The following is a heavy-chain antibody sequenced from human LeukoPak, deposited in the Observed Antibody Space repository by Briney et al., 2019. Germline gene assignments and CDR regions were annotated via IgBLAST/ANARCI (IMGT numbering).Heavy chain of an antibody. J-gene: IGHJ4*02. D-gene: IGHD5-18*01. V-gene: IGHV1-2*06. CDR1: GYTFTGYY. Sequence: AVQVSRLFSGYTFTGYYMHWLRQAPGQGLEWMGLTNPNCCGKNYAQKFQGRIKMTRDTSINKAYMELSRMTSDDTAVYYCARVYVDSGWANYWGQGTLVTVSS. CDR3: ARVYVDSGWANY. CDR2: TNPNCCGK.